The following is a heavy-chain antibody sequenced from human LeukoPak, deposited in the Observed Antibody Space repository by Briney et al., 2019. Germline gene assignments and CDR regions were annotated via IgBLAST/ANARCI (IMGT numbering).Heavy chain of an antibody. CDR1: GGSISSYY. V-gene: IGHV4-59*01. J-gene: IGHJ6*04. CDR3: ATPCGVRGLYGMDV. D-gene: IGHD3-10*01. CDR2: IYYSGST. Sequence: SETLSLTCTVSGGSISSYYWSWIRQPPGKGLEWIGYIYYSGSTNYNPSLKSRVTISVDTSKNQFSLKLSSVTAADTAVYYCATPCGVRGLYGMDVWGKGTTVTVSS.